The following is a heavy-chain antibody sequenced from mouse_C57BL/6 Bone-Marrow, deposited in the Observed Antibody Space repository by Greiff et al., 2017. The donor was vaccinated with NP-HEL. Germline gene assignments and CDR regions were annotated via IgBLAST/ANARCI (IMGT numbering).Heavy chain of an antibody. Sequence: EVKLEESGGGLVQPGGSMKLSCAASGFTFSDAWMDWVRQSPEKGLEWVAEIRNKANNHATYYAESVKGRFTISRDDSKSSVYLQMNSLRAEDTGIYYCTRRPTYGPVWDYWGQGTSVTVSS. J-gene: IGHJ4*01. D-gene: IGHD5-5*01. CDR1: GFTFSDAW. CDR3: TRRPTYGPVWDY. V-gene: IGHV6-6*01. CDR2: IRNKANNHAT.